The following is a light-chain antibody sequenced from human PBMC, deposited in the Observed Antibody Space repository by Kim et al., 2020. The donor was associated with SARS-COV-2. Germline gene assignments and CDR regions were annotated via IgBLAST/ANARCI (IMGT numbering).Light chain of an antibody. CDR1: QSVSSY. Sequence: TGERATRSCRASQSVSSYLAWYQQKPGQAPRLLIYDASNRATGIPARFSGSGSGTDFTLTISSLEPEDFAVYYCQQRSNWPPITFGQGTRLEIK. V-gene: IGKV3-11*01. CDR2: DAS. J-gene: IGKJ5*01. CDR3: QQRSNWPPIT.